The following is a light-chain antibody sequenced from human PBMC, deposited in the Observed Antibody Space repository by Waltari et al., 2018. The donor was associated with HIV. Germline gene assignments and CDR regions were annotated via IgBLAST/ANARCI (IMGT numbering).Light chain of an antibody. CDR3: HQYHAWPRCP. V-gene: IGKV3D-15*01. Sequence: ISLTQSPVTLSVSPRDPVTLSFTASKNIDPYLAWYQQKSDQPPKLLVYGAITRATGVPARFRGSGSQSDFDLTIDGLRTDDCAVYYCHQYHAWPRCPLGQGTTVEIK. CDR1: KNIDPY. CDR2: GAI. J-gene: IGKJ2*02.